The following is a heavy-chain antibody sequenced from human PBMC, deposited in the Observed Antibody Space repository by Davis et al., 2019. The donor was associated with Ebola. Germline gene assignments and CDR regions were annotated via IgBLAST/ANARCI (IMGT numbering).Heavy chain of an antibody. Sequence: SVKVSCKASGFTFSSSAMQWVRQARGQRLEWIGWIVVGRGNTNYAQKFQERVTITRDMSTNTAYMELSRLRSDDTAVYYCAREQYYYGSGYDYWGQGTLVTVSS. CDR2: IVVGRGNT. J-gene: IGHJ4*02. CDR1: GFTFSSSA. V-gene: IGHV1-58*02. CDR3: AREQYYYGSGYDY. D-gene: IGHD3-10*01.